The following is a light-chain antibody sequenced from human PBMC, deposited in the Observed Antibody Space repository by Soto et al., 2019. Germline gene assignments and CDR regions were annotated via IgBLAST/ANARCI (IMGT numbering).Light chain of an antibody. CDR1: SSDVGGYNY. V-gene: IGLV2-14*01. Sequence: QSALTQPASVSGSPGQSITISCTGTSSDVGGYNYVSWYQQHPGKAPKLMIYDVSNRPLGVSNRFSGSKSGNTASLTISGLQAEDEADYYFSSYTSSSTRVFGGGTQLTVL. CDR2: DVS. CDR3: SSYTSSSTRV. J-gene: IGLJ3*02.